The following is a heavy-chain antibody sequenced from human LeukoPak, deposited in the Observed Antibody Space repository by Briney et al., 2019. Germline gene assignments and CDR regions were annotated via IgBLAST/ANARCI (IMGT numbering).Heavy chain of an antibody. D-gene: IGHD6-19*01. J-gene: IGHJ6*03. CDR3: AKGGGGEGFQWLVTYYYYYYMDV. CDR1: GFTFSSYG. CDR2: ISGSGGST. Sequence: GGTLRLSCAASGFTFSSYGMSWVRQAPGKGLEWVSAISGSGGSTYYADSVKGRFTISRDNSKNTLYLQMNSLRAEDTAVYYGAKGGGGEGFQWLVTYYYYYYMDVWGKGTTVTISS. V-gene: IGHV3-23*01.